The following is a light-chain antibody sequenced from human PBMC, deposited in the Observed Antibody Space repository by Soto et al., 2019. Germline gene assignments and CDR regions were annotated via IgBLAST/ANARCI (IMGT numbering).Light chain of an antibody. V-gene: IGLV1-40*01. Sequence: QSVLTQPPSVSGAPGQRVTISCAGSSSRIGATYDIHWYQQLPGAAPRLLIYGNSNRPSGVPDRFAGSKSGTSASLAIIGLRVEDEGIYYCQAFDNSLSASGVFGGGTKLTVL. CDR3: QAFDNSLSASGV. CDR2: GNS. CDR1: SSRIGATYD. J-gene: IGLJ3*02.